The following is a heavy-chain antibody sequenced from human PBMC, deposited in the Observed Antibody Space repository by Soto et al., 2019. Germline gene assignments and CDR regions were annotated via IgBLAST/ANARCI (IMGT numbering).Heavy chain of an antibody. CDR3: ALNGGLGSSWYVVPH. D-gene: IGHD6-13*01. Sequence: ASVKVSCKASGYTFTSYGISWVRQAPGQGLEWMGWISAYNGNTNYAQKLQGRVTMTTDTSTSTAYMELRSLRSDDTAVYYCALNGGLGSSWYVVPHWGQGTLVTVSS. J-gene: IGHJ4*02. V-gene: IGHV1-18*01. CDR1: GYTFTSYG. CDR2: ISAYNGNT.